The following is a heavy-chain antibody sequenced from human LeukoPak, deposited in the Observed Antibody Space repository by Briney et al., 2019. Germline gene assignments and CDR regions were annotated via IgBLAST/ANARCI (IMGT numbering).Heavy chain of an antibody. CDR2: ISSSGSTI. Sequence: GGTLRLSCAASGFTFSDYYMSWIRQAPGKGLEWVSYISSSGSTIYYADSVKGRFTISRDNAKNSLYLQMNSLRAEDTAVYYCAKDHLPGIVVADRDYWGQGTLVTVSS. CDR3: AKDHLPGIVVADRDY. CDR1: GFTFSDYY. V-gene: IGHV3-11*01. D-gene: IGHD6-19*01. J-gene: IGHJ4*02.